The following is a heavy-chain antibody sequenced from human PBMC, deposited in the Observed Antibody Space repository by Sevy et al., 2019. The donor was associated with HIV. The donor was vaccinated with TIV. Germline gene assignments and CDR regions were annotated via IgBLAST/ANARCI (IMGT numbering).Heavy chain of an antibody. V-gene: IGHV4-34*01. D-gene: IGHD2-15*01. CDR3: ARGPLFSPEYCSGGSCPTIDY. CDR1: GVSFSDYY. J-gene: IGHJ4*02. Sequence: SETLSLTCAVHGVSFSDYYWSWIRQPPGKGLEWIGQISQSGSTNYNPSLKSRVVMSLDTSNNQFSLKLTSVTAADTAVYYCARGPLFSPEYCSGGSCPTIDYWGQGTLVTVSS. CDR2: ISQSGST.